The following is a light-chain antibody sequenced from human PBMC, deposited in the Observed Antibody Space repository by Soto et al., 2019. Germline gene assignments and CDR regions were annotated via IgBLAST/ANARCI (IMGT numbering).Light chain of an antibody. Sequence: QSVLAQPPSASGTPGQGVTISCSGSHSNIGRNIVNWYQQLPGTAPKLLIYSNNQRPSWVPDRFSGTKSGTSASLAISGLQSDDEADYYCASWDDRLEGWVFGVGTKLTVL. CDR2: SNN. J-gene: IGLJ3*02. CDR3: ASWDDRLEGWV. V-gene: IGLV1-44*01. CDR1: HSNIGRNI.